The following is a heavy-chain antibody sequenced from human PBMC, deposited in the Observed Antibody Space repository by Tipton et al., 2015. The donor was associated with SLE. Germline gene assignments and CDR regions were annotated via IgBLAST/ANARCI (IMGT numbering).Heavy chain of an antibody. CDR1: GYSISSGYY. D-gene: IGHD6-13*01. CDR2: IYHSGNT. J-gene: IGHJ4*02. Sequence: TLSLTCAVSGYSISSGYYWGWLRQPPGKGLEWIGSIYHSGNTYYNPSLKSRVTISVDTSKNQFSLKLSSVTAADTAVYYCARGIAAAGSDYWGQGTLVTVSS. V-gene: IGHV4-38-2*01. CDR3: ARGIAAAGSDY.